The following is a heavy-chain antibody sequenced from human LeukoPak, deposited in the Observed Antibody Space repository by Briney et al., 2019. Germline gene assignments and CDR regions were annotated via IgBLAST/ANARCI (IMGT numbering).Heavy chain of an antibody. CDR3: AKDGRYCSSTSCPPAGWFDP. D-gene: IGHD2-2*01. CDR1: GFTFSSYA. CDR2: ISGSGGST. V-gene: IGHV3-23*01. Sequence: GGSLRLPCAASGFTFSSYAMSWVRQAPGKGLEWVSAISGSGGSTYYADSVKGRFTISRDNSKNTLYLQMNSLRAEDTAVYYCAKDGRYCSSTSCPPAGWFDPWGQGTLVTVSS. J-gene: IGHJ5*02.